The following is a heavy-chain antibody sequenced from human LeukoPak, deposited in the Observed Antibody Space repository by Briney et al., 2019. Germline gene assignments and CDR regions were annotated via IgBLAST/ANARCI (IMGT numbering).Heavy chain of an antibody. V-gene: IGHV3-15*01. CDR1: GFTFSNAW. CDR2: IKSKTDGGTT. Sequence: TGGSLRLSCAASGFTFSNAWMSWVRQAPGKGLEWVGRIKSKTDGGTTDYAAPVKGRFTISRDDSKNTLYLQMNSLKTEDTAVYYCARDHTYYYGSGSFLWGQGTLVTASS. CDR3: ARDHTYYYGSGSFL. D-gene: IGHD3-10*01. J-gene: IGHJ4*02.